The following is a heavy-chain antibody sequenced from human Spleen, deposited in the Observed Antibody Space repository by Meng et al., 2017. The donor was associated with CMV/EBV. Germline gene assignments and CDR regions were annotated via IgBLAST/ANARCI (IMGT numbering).Heavy chain of an antibody. CDR2: IYSGGSST. D-gene: IGHD3-22*01. J-gene: IGHJ4*02. CDR3: AKDRAYDSSAFDY. CDR1: GFTFSSYA. Sequence: GESLKISCAASGFTFSSYAMSWVRQAPGKGLEWVSVIYSGGSSTYYADSVKGRFTISRDNSKNTLYLQMNSLRAEDTAVYYCAKDRAYDSSAFDYWGQGTLVTVSS. V-gene: IGHV3-23*03.